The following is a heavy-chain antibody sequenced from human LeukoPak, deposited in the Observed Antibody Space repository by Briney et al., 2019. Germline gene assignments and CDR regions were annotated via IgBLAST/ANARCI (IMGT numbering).Heavy chain of an antibody. CDR1: GYTFTNYG. J-gene: IGHJ1*01. Sequence: GASVKVSCKASGYTFTNYGVSWVQQAPGQGLEWMGWISAYNGNTNYAQKLQGRVTKTTDTSTSTAYMELRSLRSDDTAVYYCARAGYDFGDYVYFQHWGQGTLVTVSS. CDR3: ARAGYDFGDYVYFQH. D-gene: IGHD4-17*01. CDR2: ISAYNGNT. V-gene: IGHV1-18*01.